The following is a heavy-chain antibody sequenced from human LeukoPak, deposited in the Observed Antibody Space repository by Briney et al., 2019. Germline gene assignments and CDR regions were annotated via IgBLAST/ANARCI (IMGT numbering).Heavy chain of an antibody. CDR1: GFTFSTHV. J-gene: IGHJ4*02. CDR2: IWSDGSNQ. V-gene: IGHV3-33*07. CDR3: ARDWAGDSSIL. D-gene: IGHD3-22*01. Sequence: GGSLRLSCAASGFTFSTHVMYWVRQAPGKGLEWVSLIWSDGSNQNYADSVKGRFTTSRDNSENTLYLQMNSLRVEDTAVYYCARDWAGDSSILWGQGTLVTVSS.